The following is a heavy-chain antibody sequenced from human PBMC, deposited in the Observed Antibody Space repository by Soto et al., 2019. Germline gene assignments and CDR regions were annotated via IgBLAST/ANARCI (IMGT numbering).Heavy chain of an antibody. V-gene: IGHV1-69*06. CDR2: IIPIFGTA. J-gene: IGHJ6*02. Sequence: QVQLVQSGAEVKKPGSSVKVSCKASGGTFSSYAISWVRQAPGQGLEWMGGIIPIFGTANYAQKFQGRVTITADKSTSTAYMELSSLRSEDTAVYYCARDQIAYYDKPPRASNYYYGMDVWGQGTTVTVSS. D-gene: IGHD3-22*01. CDR3: ARDQIAYYDKPPRASNYYYGMDV. CDR1: GGTFSSYA.